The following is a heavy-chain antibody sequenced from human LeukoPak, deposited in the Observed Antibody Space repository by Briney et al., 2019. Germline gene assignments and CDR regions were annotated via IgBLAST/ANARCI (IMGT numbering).Heavy chain of an antibody. V-gene: IGHV3-72*01. J-gene: IGHJ3*02. CDR1: GFTFSGYF. CDR2: IKNRDNNYAT. CDR3: ARVRGGHWYAFDI. Sequence: GGSLRLSCAASGFTFSGYFMDWVRQAPGKGLEWVGRIKNRDNNYATEYAASVRGRFIISGDDSKNSIYLQMNSLKIDDTAVYYCARVRGGHWYAFDIWGQGTMVTVSS. D-gene: IGHD3-10*01.